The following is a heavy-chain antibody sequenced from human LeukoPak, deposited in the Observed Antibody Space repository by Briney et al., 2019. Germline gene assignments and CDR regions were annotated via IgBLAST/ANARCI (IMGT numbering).Heavy chain of an antibody. D-gene: IGHD1-26*01. V-gene: IGHV1-8*03. CDR3: ARAWAAPDAFDI. J-gene: IGHJ3*02. CDR2: MNPNSGNT. CDR1: GYTFTSYD. Sequence: ASVKVSCKASGYTFTSYDINWVRQATGQGLEWMGWMNPNSGNTGYAQKFQGRVTITRNTSISTAYMELSSLRSEDTAVYYCARAWAAPDAFDIWGKGTMVTVPS.